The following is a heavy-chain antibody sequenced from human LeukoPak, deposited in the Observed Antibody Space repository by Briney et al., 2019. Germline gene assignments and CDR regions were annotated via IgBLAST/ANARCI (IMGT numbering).Heavy chain of an antibody. Sequence: ASVKVSCKAFRYTITGYYIHWVRQAPGQGLEWMGWINPNNGGTSSAQKFQGRVTMTRDTSIGTAYMELNRLTYDDTAVYYCGRDRHWNQGNFDYWGQGTLVTVSS. D-gene: IGHD1-1*01. CDR1: RYTITGYY. V-gene: IGHV1-2*02. CDR2: INPNNGGT. CDR3: GRDRHWNQGNFDY. J-gene: IGHJ4*02.